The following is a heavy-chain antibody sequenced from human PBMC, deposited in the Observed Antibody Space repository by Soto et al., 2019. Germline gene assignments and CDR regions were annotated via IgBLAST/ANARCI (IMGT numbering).Heavy chain of an antibody. V-gene: IGHV3-48*01. D-gene: IGHD2-15*01. CDR2: ISSSSSTI. CDR1: GFTISSYS. J-gene: IGHJ4*02. CDR3: ARAYCSGGSCYSWVSFFDY. Sequence: EVQLVESGGGLVQPGGSLRLSCAASGFTISSYSMNWVRQAPGKGLEWVSYISSSSSTIYYADSVKGRFTISRDNAKNSLYLQMNSLRAEDTAVYYCARAYCSGGSCYSWVSFFDYWGQGTLVTVSS.